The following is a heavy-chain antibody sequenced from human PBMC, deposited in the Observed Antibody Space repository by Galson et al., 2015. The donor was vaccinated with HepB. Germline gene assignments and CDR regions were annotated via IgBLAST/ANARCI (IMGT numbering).Heavy chain of an antibody. D-gene: IGHD2-15*01. Sequence: SVKVSCKASGYTFTSYYMHWVRQAPGQGLEWMGIINPSAGTTSYAQKLQGRVTVTRDTSTSTVYMELSSLRSEDTAVYYCARDRTLYCSGGSCYQAFDYWGQGTLVTVSS. CDR2: INPSAGTT. J-gene: IGHJ4*02. CDR1: GYTFTSYY. V-gene: IGHV1-46*01. CDR3: ARDRTLYCSGGSCYQAFDY.